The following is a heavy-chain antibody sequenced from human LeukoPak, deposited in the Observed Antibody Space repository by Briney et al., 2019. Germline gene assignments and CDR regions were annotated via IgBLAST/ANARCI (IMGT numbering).Heavy chain of an antibody. D-gene: IGHD3-3*01. J-gene: IGHJ4*02. CDR2: IIPIFGTA. CDR3: ARDGYYDFWSGLSDY. V-gene: IGHV1-69*13. Sequence: SVKVSCKASGGTFSSYAISWVRQAPGQGLEWMGGIIPIFGTANYAQKFQGRVTITADESTSTAYMELSSLRSEDTAVYYCARDGYYDFWSGLSDYWGQGTLVTVSS. CDR1: GGTFSSYA.